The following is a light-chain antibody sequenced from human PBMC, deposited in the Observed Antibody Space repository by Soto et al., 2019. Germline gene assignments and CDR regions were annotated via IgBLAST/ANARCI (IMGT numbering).Light chain of an antibody. CDR1: QSVSNN. J-gene: IGKJ4*01. Sequence: EIVMTQSPATVSVSPGERATLSCRASQSVSNNLAWFQQKPGQAPRLLIFGASSRATGIPARFSGSGSGTDFTLTISRLEPEDFATYYCQQANSFPLTFGGGTKVDIK. V-gene: IGKV3-15*01. CDR3: QQANSFPLT. CDR2: GAS.